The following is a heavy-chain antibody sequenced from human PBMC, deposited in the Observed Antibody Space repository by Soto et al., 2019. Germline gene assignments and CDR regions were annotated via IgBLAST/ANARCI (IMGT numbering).Heavy chain of an antibody. J-gene: IGHJ4*02. CDR3: AKAQGVATIKSNFDY. CDR2: ISGGGYTA. Sequence: EVQLLESGGGLVRPGGSLTISCVVSGLSSRSHAMYWVRQAPGRGLEWVAGISGGGYTAYYPDSVRGRFIISRDNSKNTGDPQIDNLRVDDTAGYYWAKAQGVATIKSNFDYWGQGTLVTVAS. CDR1: GLSSRSHA. D-gene: IGHD5-12*01. V-gene: IGHV3-23*01.